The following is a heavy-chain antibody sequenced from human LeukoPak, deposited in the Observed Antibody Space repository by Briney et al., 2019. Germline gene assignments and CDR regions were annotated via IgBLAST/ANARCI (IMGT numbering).Heavy chain of an antibody. CDR1: GYTLTELS. Sequence: ASVKVSCKVSGYTLTELSMHWVRQAPGKGLEWMGGFDPEDGETIYAQKFQGRVTMTEDTSTDTAYMELSSLRSEDMAVYYCATTYSSSWSWDAFDIWGQGTMVTVSS. J-gene: IGHJ3*02. CDR3: ATTYSSSWSWDAFDI. V-gene: IGHV1-24*01. D-gene: IGHD6-13*01. CDR2: FDPEDGET.